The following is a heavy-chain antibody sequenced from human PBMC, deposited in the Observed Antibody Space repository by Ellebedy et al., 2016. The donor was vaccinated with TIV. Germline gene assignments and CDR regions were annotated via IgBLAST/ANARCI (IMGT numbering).Heavy chain of an antibody. D-gene: IGHD4-23*01. V-gene: IGHV1-2*04. CDR2: INPNSGGT. J-gene: IGHJ4*02. CDR1: GYTFTGYY. Sequence: AASVKVSCKASGYTFTGYYMHWVRQAPGQGLEWMGWINPNSGGTNYAQKFQGWVTMTRDTSISTAYMELSRRRSDDTAVYYCARSLFPNSVFDYWGQGTLVTVSS. CDR3: ARSLFPNSVFDY.